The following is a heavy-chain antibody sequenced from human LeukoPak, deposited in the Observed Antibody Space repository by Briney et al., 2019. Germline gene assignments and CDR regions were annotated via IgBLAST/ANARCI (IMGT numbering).Heavy chain of an antibody. J-gene: IGHJ4*02. V-gene: IGHV3-64*01. CDR1: GFSFSTYT. D-gene: IGHD2-2*02. Sequence: GSLRLSCAASGFSFSTYTMRWVRQAPGKGLEYVSGIASNGGNKDYANSVKGRFTISRDNSKNTVYLQMGSLRAEDMAVYYCAREYCTTNNCYNWGLGYWGQGTLVTVSS. CDR3: AREYCTTNNCYNWGLGY. CDR2: IASNGGNK.